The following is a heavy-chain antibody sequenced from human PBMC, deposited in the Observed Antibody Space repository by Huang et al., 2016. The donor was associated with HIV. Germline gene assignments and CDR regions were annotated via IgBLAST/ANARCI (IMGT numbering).Heavy chain of an antibody. J-gene: IGHJ3*02. CDR1: GFTFSSYT. V-gene: IGHV3-21*01. D-gene: IGHD2-15*01. CDR3: ARAKLGSCSDGSCPGGAFDI. Sequence: EVQLVESGGGLVKPGGSLRLSCAASGFTFSSYTMNWVRQAPGKGLEWVSSSSSSGSYRYYADSMKGRLTISRDNAKNSLHLQVNSLRAEDTAVFYCARAKLGSCSDGSCPGGAFDIWGQGTLVSVSS. CDR2: SSSSGSYR.